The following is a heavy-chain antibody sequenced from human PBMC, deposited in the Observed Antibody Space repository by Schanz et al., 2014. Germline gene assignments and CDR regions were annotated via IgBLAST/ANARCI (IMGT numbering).Heavy chain of an antibody. J-gene: IGHJ3*01. D-gene: IGHD6-19*01. CDR3: AGAAVGFIVDAFDL. V-gene: IGHV3-13*01. Sequence: EVQLVESGGGLVQPGGFLRLSCAVSGFRFKTYEMNWVRQVRGKGLEWVSSISPSGDTHYLASVKGRFTISRENAKSSLYLQMDHLRVEDTAAYYCAGAAVGFIVDAFDLWGRGTMVIVSS. CDR2: ISPSGDT. CDR1: GFRFKTYE.